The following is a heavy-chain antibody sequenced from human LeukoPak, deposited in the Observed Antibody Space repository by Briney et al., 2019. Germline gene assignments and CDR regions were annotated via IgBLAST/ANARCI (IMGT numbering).Heavy chain of an antibody. Sequence: KSSETLSLTCTVSGGSISSGGYSWSWIRQHPGKGLEWIGYIYYSGSTYYNPSLKSRVTISVDTSKNQFSLKLSSVTAADTAVYYCARRDYFDTTGTLFDPWGQGTLVTVSS. CDR2: IYYSGST. J-gene: IGHJ5*02. CDR3: ARRDYFDTTGTLFDP. D-gene: IGHD3-22*01. CDR1: GGSISSGGYS. V-gene: IGHV4-31*03.